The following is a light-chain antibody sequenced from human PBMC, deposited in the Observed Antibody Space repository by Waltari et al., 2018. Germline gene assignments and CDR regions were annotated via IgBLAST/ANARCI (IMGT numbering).Light chain of an antibody. Sequence: QSALTQPASVSGSPGQSITIPCAGTSSDVGGYNYLSWYQQHPDKAPQLVIYDVSHRPPGVSSRFSGSKSGNTASLTISGLRAEDEADYYCSSYTSSSTLVFGGGTKVTVL. CDR2: DVS. CDR1: SSDVGGYNY. CDR3: SSYTSSSTLV. J-gene: IGLJ2*01. V-gene: IGLV2-14*01.